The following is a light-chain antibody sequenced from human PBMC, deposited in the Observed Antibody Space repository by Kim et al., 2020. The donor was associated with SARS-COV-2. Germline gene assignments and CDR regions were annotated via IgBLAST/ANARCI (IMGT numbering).Light chain of an antibody. CDR2: GVT. CDR3: SSFVSGGTPYV. J-gene: IGLJ1*01. V-gene: IGLV2-14*03. CDR1: NSDIGAYDF. Sequence: QSISISCTGTNSDIGAYDFVSWYQQQPGKAPTLMIYGVTNRPSGVSNRFSGSKSGNTASLTISGLQAEDEADDYCSSFVSGGTPYVFGPGTKVTVL.